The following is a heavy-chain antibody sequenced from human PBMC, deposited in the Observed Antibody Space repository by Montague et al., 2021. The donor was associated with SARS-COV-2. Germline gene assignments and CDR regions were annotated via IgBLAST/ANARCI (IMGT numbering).Heavy chain of an antibody. V-gene: IGHV4-39*01. CDR3: ARHPYFSSSAPFG. CDR1: GGSMSTNDYY. J-gene: IGHJ4*02. CDR2: IFYSGST. Sequence: SETLSLTCSVSGGSMSTNDYYWGWIRQPPGKGLVWIGSIFYSGSTYYNPSLRSRVTMSADTSKNQFSLKLSSATAADTAVYFCARHPYFSSSAPFGWGQGTVVTVSS. D-gene: IGHD2-21*01.